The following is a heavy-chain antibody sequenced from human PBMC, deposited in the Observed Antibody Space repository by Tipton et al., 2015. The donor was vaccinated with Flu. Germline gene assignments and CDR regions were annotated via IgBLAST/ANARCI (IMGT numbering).Heavy chain of an antibody. CDR3: ARGRASPWYVRGIDF. J-gene: IGHJ4*02. CDR1: GFTFSNYR. D-gene: IGHD6-13*01. V-gene: IGHV3-21*01. Sequence: SLRLSCAASGFTFSNYRMNWVRQAPGKGLHWISSISSTSAYIYYADSMKGRFTISRDNAKNSVYLQVNSLRPEDTAVYYCARGRASPWYVRGIDFWGQGTLVTVSS. CDR2: ISSTSAYI.